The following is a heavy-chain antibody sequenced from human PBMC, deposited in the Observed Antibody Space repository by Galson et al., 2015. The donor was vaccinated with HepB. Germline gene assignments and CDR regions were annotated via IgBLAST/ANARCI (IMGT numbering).Heavy chain of an antibody. D-gene: IGHD3-22*01. CDR3: ARDPYDSSGYYPFDY. Sequence: SLRLSCAASGFTFSSYGMHWVRQAPGKGLEWMAVIWYDGSNKYYADSVKGRFTISRDNSKSTLYLQMNSLRAEDTAVYYCARDPYDSSGYYPFDYWGQGTLVTVSS. CDR1: GFTFSSYG. CDR2: IWYDGSNK. J-gene: IGHJ4*02. V-gene: IGHV3-33*01.